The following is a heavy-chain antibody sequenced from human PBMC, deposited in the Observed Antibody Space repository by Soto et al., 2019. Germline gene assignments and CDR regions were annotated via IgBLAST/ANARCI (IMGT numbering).Heavy chain of an antibody. J-gene: IGHJ4*02. CDR1: GGALTSYP. Sequence: QVRLEQSGAEVKKPGSSVRVSCQASGGALTSYPIHWVRQAPGQGLEWMGVIDPIVDTSNLAENFTTRLTLTADTSTKTVYMDLTSLRSDDTAIYFCATYPRPYKWTDIWGRGTQLTVSS. V-gene: IGHV1-69*06. CDR2: IDPIVDTS. D-gene: IGHD1-20*01. CDR3: ATYPRPYKWTDI.